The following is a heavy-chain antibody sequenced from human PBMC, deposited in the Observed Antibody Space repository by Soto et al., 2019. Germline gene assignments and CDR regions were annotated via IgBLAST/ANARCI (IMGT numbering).Heavy chain of an antibody. CDR1: GDSFSAFY. CDR2: ISPNGGAT. D-gene: IGHD5-12*01. V-gene: IGHV1-2*02. Sequence: QVQLVQSGAEVKKPGASVKVSCKTSGDSFSAFYLHWVRQAPGQGLEWLGWISPNGGATKYAQKFRGRVAMTRDTSIRTAYLELSSLRSDDTAIYYCARESGGATATLDYYYFYMDVWGKGTTVTVSS. J-gene: IGHJ6*03. CDR3: ARESGGATATLDYYYFYMDV.